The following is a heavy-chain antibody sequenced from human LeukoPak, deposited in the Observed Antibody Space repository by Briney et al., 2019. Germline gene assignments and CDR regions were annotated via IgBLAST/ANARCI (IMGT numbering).Heavy chain of an antibody. J-gene: IGHJ4*02. Sequence: SSETLSLTCAVNGGSFSGYYWSWIRQPPGKGLEWIGEINHSGSTNYNPSLKSRVTISVDTSKKQFSLKLSSVTAADTAVYYCVTYYFDSSGPKKNYWGQGTLVTVSS. CDR2: INHSGST. V-gene: IGHV4-34*01. CDR3: VTYYFDSSGPKKNY. CDR1: GGSFSGYY. D-gene: IGHD3-22*01.